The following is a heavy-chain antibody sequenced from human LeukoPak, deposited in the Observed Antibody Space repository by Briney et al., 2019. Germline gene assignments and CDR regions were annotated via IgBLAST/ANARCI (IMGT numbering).Heavy chain of an antibody. CDR3: ARGRAGWYYDSSAWVLYGMDV. CDR1: GGSISSSSYY. Sequence: PSETLSLTCTVSGGSISSSSYYWGWIRQPPGKGLEWIGSIYYSGSTYYNPSLKSRVTISVDTSKNQFSLKLSSVTAADTAVYYCARGRAGWYYDSSAWVLYGMDVWGQGTTVTVSS. D-gene: IGHD3-22*01. V-gene: IGHV4-39*07. CDR2: IYYSGST. J-gene: IGHJ6*02.